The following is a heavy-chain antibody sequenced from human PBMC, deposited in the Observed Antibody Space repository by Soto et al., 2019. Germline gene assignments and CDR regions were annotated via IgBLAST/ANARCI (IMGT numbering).Heavy chain of an antibody. J-gene: IGHJ3*02. V-gene: IGHV3-15*01. Sequence: EVQLVESGGGLVKPGGSLRLSCAASGFTFSNAWMSWVRQAPGKGLEWVGRIKSKTDGGTTDYAAPVKGRFTISRDDSKITLYLQMNSLKTEDTAVYYCTTGVWELLNVDAFDIWGQGTMVTVSS. CDR2: IKSKTDGGTT. CDR3: TTGVWELLNVDAFDI. CDR1: GFTFSNAW. D-gene: IGHD1-26*01.